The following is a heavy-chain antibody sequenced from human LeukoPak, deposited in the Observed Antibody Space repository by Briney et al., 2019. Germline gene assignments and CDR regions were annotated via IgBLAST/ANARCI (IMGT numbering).Heavy chain of an antibody. CDR1: GFTFSSYW. J-gene: IGHJ6*04. D-gene: IGHD3-10*01. Sequence: GGSLRLSCAASGFTFSSYWMHWVRQAPGKGLVWVSRINSDGSSTSYGDSVRGRFTISRDNAKNTLYLQMNSLRAEDTAVYYCARDGVLWFGEQYYYAMDVWGKGTTVTVSS. V-gene: IGHV3-74*01. CDR3: ARDGVLWFGEQYYYAMDV. CDR2: INSDGSST.